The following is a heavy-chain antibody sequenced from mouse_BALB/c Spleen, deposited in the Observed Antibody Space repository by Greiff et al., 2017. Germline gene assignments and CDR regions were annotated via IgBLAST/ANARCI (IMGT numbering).Heavy chain of an antibody. D-gene: IGHD3-3*01. CDR1: GYTFTSYW. V-gene: IGHV1-69*02. CDR2: IYPSDSYT. J-gene: IGHJ3*01. Sequence: QVQLQQPGAELVRPGASVKLSCKASGYTFTSYWINWVKQRPGQGLEWIGNIYPSDSYTNYNQKFKDKATLTVDKSSSTAYMQLSSPTSEDSAVYYCTRVRDAFFAYWGQGTLVTVSA. CDR3: TRVRDAFFAY.